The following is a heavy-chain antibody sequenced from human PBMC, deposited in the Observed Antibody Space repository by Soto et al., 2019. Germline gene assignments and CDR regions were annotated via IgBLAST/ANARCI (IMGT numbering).Heavy chain of an antibody. J-gene: IGHJ4*02. CDR1: GGSISSGNYY. Sequence: QVQLQESGPGLVKPSQTLALTCTVSGGSISSGNYYWSWFRQPPGKGLEWIGYSYYSGSTSYNPSRKSRITISADTSKNQFSLELTSVTVADTAVYYFARGPTVTTDFWGQGTLVTVSS. CDR3: ARGPTVTTDF. V-gene: IGHV4-30-4*01. D-gene: IGHD4-17*01. CDR2: SYYSGST.